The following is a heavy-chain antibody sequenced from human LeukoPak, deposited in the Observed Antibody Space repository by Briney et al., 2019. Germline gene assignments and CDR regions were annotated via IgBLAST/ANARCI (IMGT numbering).Heavy chain of an antibody. Sequence: GGSLRPSCAASGFTFSSYGMHWVRQAPGKGLEWVAVVSYDGSNKYYADSVKGRFTISRDNSRNTLYLQINSLRAEDTAVYYCAKDRSDWAVAGRSAFDIWGQGTMVTVSS. V-gene: IGHV3-30*18. J-gene: IGHJ3*02. D-gene: IGHD6-19*01. CDR3: AKDRSDWAVAGRSAFDI. CDR1: GFTFSSYG. CDR2: VSYDGSNK.